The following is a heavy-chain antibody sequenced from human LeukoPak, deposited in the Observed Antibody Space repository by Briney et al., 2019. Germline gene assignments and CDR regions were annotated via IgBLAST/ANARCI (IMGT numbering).Heavy chain of an antibody. CDR3: VRESPDPSDS. CDR1: GFTFSNYE. V-gene: IGHV3-48*03. J-gene: IGHJ4*02. D-gene: IGHD1-14*01. Sequence: GGSLRLSCAASGFTFSNYEMNWVRQAPGKGLEWVSYIHGSGRVIHYADSVKGRFTISRDNAKNSLYLQMNSLRAEDTAVYYCVRESPDPSDSWGQGTQVTVSS. CDR2: IHGSGRVI.